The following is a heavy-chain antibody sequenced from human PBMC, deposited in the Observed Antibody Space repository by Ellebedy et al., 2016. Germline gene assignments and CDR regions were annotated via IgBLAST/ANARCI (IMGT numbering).Heavy chain of an antibody. CDR3: VHSGYDFLLDY. D-gene: IGHD5-12*01. CDR2: ISGSGGST. J-gene: IGHJ4*02. V-gene: IGHV3-23*01. CDR1: GFTFSSYA. Sequence: GGSLRLXXAASGFTFSSYAMSWVRQAPGKGLEWASAISGSGGSTYYADSVKGRFTISRDNSKNTLYLQMNSLRAEDTAVYYCVHSGYDFLLDYWGQGTLVTVSS.